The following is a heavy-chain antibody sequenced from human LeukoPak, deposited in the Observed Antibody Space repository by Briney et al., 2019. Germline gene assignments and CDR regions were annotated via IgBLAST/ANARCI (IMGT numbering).Heavy chain of an antibody. D-gene: IGHD3-22*01. V-gene: IGHV1-2*02. CDR3: AAGPVYDYFEF. CDR1: GYSSTDYY. J-gene: IGHJ4*02. Sequence: ASVKVSCKASGYSSTDYYIHWVRQAPGQGLEWMGWINPNSGGTNSAQKFQVRITLTRDTSISTAYMELSRLRSDDTAVYYCAAGPVYDYFEFWGQGTLVTVSS. CDR2: INPNSGGT.